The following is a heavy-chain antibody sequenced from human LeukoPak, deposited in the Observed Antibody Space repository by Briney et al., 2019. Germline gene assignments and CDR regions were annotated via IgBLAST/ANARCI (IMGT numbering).Heavy chain of an antibody. CDR1: GFTFSSYN. CDR2: ISSNSIYV. J-gene: IGHJ4*02. CDR3: ARDQVDRIWYFDY. D-gene: IGHD1-14*01. Sequence: GGSLRLSCAASGFTFSSYNMNWVRQAPGKGLEWVSSISSNSIYVFYADSMKGRFTISRDNAKNSLSLQMNSLRAEDTAVYYCARDQVDRIWYFDYWGQGTLVTVSS. V-gene: IGHV3-21*01.